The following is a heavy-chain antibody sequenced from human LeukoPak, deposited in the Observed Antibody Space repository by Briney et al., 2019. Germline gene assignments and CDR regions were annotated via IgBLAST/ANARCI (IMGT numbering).Heavy chain of an antibody. CDR1: GGTFSSYA. CDR3: ARGHVDTAVVRE. D-gene: IGHD5-18*01. J-gene: IGHJ4*02. CDR2: IIPIFGTA. V-gene: IGHV1-69*05. Sequence: ASVKVSCKASGGTFSSYAISWVRQAPGQGLEWMGRIIPIFGTANYAQKFQGRVTITTDESTSTAYMELSSLRSEDTAVYYCARGHVDTAVVREWGQGTLVTVSS.